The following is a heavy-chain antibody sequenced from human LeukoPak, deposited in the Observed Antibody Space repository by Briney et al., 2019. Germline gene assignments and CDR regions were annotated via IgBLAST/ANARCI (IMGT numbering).Heavy chain of an antibody. D-gene: IGHD4-17*01. CDR2: ISSDGTDT. CDR1: GFTFSNYW. CDR3: ARVHYGDYVDY. V-gene: IGHV3-74*01. Sequence: PGGSLRLSCAASGFTFSNYWMHWVRQAPGKGLVWVSRISSDGTDTSYADSVKGRFTISRDNAKNTLYLQMNSLRAEDTAVYYCARVHYGDYVDYWGQGTLVTLSS. J-gene: IGHJ4*02.